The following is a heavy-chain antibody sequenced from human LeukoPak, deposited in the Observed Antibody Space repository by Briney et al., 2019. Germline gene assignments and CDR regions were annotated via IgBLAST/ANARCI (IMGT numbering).Heavy chain of an antibody. CDR3: AKGPLDLIVVEPAAVDWFDP. CDR2: INHSGST. D-gene: IGHD2-2*01. J-gene: IGHJ5*02. CDR1: GFTFTNYD. Sequence: SGGSLRLSCAASGFTFTNYDMSWIRQPPGKGLEWIGEINHSGSTNYNPSLKSRLTMSVDTTKNQFSLNLSSVTAADTAVYYCAKGPLDLIVVEPAAVDWFDPWGQGTLVTVSS. V-gene: IGHV4-34*01.